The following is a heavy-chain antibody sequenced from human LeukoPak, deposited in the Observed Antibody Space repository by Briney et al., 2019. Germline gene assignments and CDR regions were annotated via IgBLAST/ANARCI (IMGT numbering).Heavy chain of an antibody. J-gene: IGHJ4*02. CDR3: ARARGPRCLDY. CDR2: ISSSSSYI. Sequence: GGSLRLSCAASGFTFSSYSMNWVRQAPGKGLEWVSSISSSSSYIYYADSVKGRFNISRDNAKNSLYLQMNSLRAEDTAVYYCARARGPRCLDYWGQGTLVTVSS. D-gene: IGHD2-8*01. V-gene: IGHV3-21*01. CDR1: GFTFSSYS.